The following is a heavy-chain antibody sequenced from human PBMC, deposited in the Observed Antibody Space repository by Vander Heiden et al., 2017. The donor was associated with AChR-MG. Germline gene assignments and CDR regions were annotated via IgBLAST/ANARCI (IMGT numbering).Heavy chain of an antibody. CDR1: GCPFSSYP. CDR3: AKADTAMAENYYYYGMDV. D-gene: IGHD5-18*01. V-gene: IGHV3-23*01. J-gene: IGHJ6*02. Sequence: EVQLLEPGGGSLQPRGCLRLSRAASGCPFSSYPMSWVRQAQGKGWEWVSAISGSGGSTYYADSVKGRFTISRDNSKNTLYLQMNSLRAEDTAVYYCAKADTAMAENYYYYGMDVWGQGTTVTVSS. CDR2: ISGSGGST.